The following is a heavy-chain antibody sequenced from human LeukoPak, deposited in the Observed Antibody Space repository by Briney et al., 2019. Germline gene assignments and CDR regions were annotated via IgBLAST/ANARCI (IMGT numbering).Heavy chain of an antibody. Sequence: ASVKVSCKASGYTFTGYYMHWVRQAPGQGLEWMGCINPNSGGTNYAQKFQGRVTMTRDTSISTAYMELSRLRSDDTAVYYCARGLLRYFDWFPAWGQGTLVTVSS. CDR1: GYTFTGYY. V-gene: IGHV1-2*02. CDR2: INPNSGGT. CDR3: ARGLLRYFDWFPA. J-gene: IGHJ5*02. D-gene: IGHD3-9*01.